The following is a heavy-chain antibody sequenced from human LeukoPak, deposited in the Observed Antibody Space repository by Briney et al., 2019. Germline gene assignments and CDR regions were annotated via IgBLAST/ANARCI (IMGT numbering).Heavy chain of an antibody. CDR1: GGSISSSSYY. J-gene: IGHJ4*02. V-gene: IGHV4-39*07. CDR2: IYYSGST. CDR3: ARDRITMVRGVSHRFFDS. Sequence: SETLSLTCTVSGGSISSSSYYWGWIRQPPGKGLEWIGSIYYSGSTYYNPSLKSRVTISVDTSKNQFSLKLTSVTAADTAVYYCARDRITMVRGVSHRFFDSWGQGTLVTVSS. D-gene: IGHD3-10*01.